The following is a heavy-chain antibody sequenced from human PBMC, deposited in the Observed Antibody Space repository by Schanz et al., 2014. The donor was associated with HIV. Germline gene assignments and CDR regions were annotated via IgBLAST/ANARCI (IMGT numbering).Heavy chain of an antibody. Sequence: QVRLMQSGGGVVQPGRSLRLSCAASGFTFSSYGMHWVRQAPGKGLEWVAVIWYDGSNKYYADSVKGRFTVSRDNSKNTLYLQMNSLRVEDTAVYFCARDVINYDFWSGYYTWGQGTRVTVSS. D-gene: IGHD3-3*01. CDR3: ARDVINYDFWSGYYT. V-gene: IGHV3-33*01. J-gene: IGHJ5*02. CDR2: IWYDGSNK. CDR1: GFTFSSYG.